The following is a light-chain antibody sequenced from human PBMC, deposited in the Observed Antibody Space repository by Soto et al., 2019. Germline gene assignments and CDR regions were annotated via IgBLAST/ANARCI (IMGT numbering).Light chain of an antibody. CDR1: QSVRGS. Sequence: EILLTQSPATLSLSPGERATLSCRASQSVRGSLAWYQQRPGQAPRLLIYDASTRATGIPGRFSGSGSGTDFTLTISNLEPEDVAVYYCQQRYSWPWTFGQGAKVEI. V-gene: IGKV3-11*01. CDR3: QQRYSWPWT. J-gene: IGKJ1*01. CDR2: DAS.